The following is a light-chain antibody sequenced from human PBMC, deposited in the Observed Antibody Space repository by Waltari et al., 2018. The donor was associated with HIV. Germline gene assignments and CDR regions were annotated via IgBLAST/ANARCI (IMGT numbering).Light chain of an antibody. J-gene: IGLJ2*01. Sequence: QSALTQPPSASGSPGPSVTISCTGTSSDIGGFVSWYQQHSGNAPKLMIYEVTKRPSGVPDRFSGSPSGNTASLAVSGLQAEDEADSYCGSYTGDESPDVVFGEGTKLTVL. V-gene: IGLV2-8*01. CDR3: GSYTGDESPDVV. CDR1: SSDIGGF. CDR2: EVT.